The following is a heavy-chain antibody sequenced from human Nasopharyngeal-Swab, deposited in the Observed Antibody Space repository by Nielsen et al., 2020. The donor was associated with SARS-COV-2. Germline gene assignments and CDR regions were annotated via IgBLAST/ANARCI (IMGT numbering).Heavy chain of an antibody. Sequence: WIRQLPGKGLEWVANIKQDGSEKYYVDSVKGRFTISRDNAKNSLYLQMNSLRAEDTAVYYCARGLRGYSGYSDYWGQGTLVTVSS. J-gene: IGHJ4*02. CDR3: ARGLRGYSGYSDY. CDR2: IKQDGSEK. D-gene: IGHD5-12*01. V-gene: IGHV3-7*01.